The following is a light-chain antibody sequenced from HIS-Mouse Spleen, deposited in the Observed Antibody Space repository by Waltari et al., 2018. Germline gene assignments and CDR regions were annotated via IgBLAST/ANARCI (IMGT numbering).Light chain of an antibody. Sequence: QSVLTQPPSASGTPGQRVTIACSGTSSKIGRNHVYWYQPHPGTAPKLLIYRNNQRPSGVPARFSGSKSGTSASLAISGLRSEDEADYYCAAWDDSLSGPVFGGGTKLTVL. J-gene: IGLJ3*02. CDR2: RNN. CDR1: SSKIGRNH. CDR3: AAWDDSLSGPV. V-gene: IGLV1-47*01.